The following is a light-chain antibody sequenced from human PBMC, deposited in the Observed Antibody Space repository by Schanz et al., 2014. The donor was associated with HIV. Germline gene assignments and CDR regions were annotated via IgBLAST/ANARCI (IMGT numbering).Light chain of an antibody. CDR3: QQCHNWPIT. J-gene: IGKJ5*01. Sequence: EIVLTQSPATLSLSPGERATLSCRASQSVSSYLAWYQQKPGLAPRLLIYDVSNRATDIPARFSGSGSGTEFTLTISSLQSEDFAVYYCQQCHNWPITFGQGTRLEIK. CDR2: DVS. V-gene: IGKV3-11*01. CDR1: QSVSSY.